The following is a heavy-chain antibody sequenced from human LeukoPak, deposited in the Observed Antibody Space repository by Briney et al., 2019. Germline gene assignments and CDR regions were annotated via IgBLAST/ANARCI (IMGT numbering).Heavy chain of an antibody. Sequence: SETLSLTCAVYGGSFSGYYWSWIRQPPGKGLEWIGSIYYSGSTYYNPSLKSRVTISVDTSKNQFSLKLSSVTAADTAVYYCARRNYDYVWGSYRYRFFWYFDYWGQGTLVTVSS. CDR2: IYYSGST. V-gene: IGHV4-34*01. CDR3: ARRNYDYVWGSYRYRFFWYFDY. CDR1: GGSFSGYY. D-gene: IGHD3-16*02. J-gene: IGHJ4*02.